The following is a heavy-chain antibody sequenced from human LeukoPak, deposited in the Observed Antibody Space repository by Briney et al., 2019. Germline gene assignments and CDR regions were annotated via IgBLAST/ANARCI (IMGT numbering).Heavy chain of an antibody. CDR1: GFTFSDYY. CDR3: ARVNQSPVTTRPFDY. Sequence: GGSLRLSCAASGFTFSDYYMSWIRQAPGKGLEWVSYISSSGSTIYYADSVKGRFTISRDNAKNSLYLQMNSLRAEDTAVYYCARVNQSPVTTRPFDYWGQGTLVTVSS. J-gene: IGHJ4*02. CDR2: ISSSGSTI. D-gene: IGHD1-14*01. V-gene: IGHV3-11*04.